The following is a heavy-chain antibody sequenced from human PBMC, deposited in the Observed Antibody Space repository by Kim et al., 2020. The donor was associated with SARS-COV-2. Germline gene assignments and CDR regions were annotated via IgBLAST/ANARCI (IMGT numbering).Heavy chain of an antibody. V-gene: IGHV4-34*01. Sequence: SETLSLTCAVYGGSFSGYYWSWIRQPPGKGLEWIGEINHSGSTNYNPSLKSRVTISVDTSKNQFSLKLSSVTAADTAVYYCARARGSGWYSGYWGQGTLGTVSS. CDR1: GGSFSGYY. CDR3: ARARGSGWYSGY. CDR2: INHSGST. D-gene: IGHD6-19*01. J-gene: IGHJ4*02.